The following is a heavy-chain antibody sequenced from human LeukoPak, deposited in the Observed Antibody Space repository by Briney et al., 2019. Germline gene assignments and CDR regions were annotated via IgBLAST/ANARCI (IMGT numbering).Heavy chain of an antibody. CDR2: IYYSGST. V-gene: IGHV4-59*08. CDR3: ARSGGSGSYYLY. D-gene: IGHD3-10*01. CDR1: GGSISGYH. Sequence: SETLSLTCSVSGGSISGYHWSWIRQPPGKGLEWIGYIYYSGSTNYNPSLKSRVTISVDTSKNQFSLKLSSVTAADTAVYYCARSGGSGSYYLYWGQGTLVTVSS. J-gene: IGHJ4*02.